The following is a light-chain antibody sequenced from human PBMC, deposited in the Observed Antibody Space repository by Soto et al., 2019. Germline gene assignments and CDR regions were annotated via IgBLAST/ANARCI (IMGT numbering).Light chain of an antibody. V-gene: IGLV1-40*01. CDR1: SSNIGAGYD. CDR3: QSYGSSLSGSYV. J-gene: IGLJ1*01. Sequence: QSVLTQPPSVSGAPGQRVTISCTGSSSNIGAGYDVHWYQQLPGTVPKLLIYGNSNRPSGVPDRFSGSKSGTSASLAITGLQAEDEADYYCQSYGSSLSGSYVFGTGTKVTVL. CDR2: GNS.